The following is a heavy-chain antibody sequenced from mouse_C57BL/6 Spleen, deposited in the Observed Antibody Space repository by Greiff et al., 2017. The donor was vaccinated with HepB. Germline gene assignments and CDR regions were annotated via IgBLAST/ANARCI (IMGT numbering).Heavy chain of an antibody. CDR3: ARSPDWYFDV. CDR1: GYSITSGYY. V-gene: IGHV3-6*01. J-gene: IGHJ1*03. Sequence: DVKLQESGPGLVKPSQSLSLTCSVTGYSITSGYYWNWIRQFPGNKLEWMGYISYDGSNNYNPSLKNRISITRDTSKNQFFLKLNSVTTEDTATYYCARSPDWYFDVWGTGTTVTVSS. CDR2: ISYDGSN.